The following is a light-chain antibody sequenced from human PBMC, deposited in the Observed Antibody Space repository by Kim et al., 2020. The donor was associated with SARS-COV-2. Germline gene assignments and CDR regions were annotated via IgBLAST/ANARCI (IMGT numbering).Light chain of an antibody. CDR3: NSRDSSGNHLV. CDR1: SLRSYY. Sequence: ALAQTVSITCQGDSLRSYYASWYQQKPGQAPVLVIYGKNNRPSGIPDRFSGSSSGNTASLTITGAQAEDEADYYCNSRDSSGNHLVFGGGTQLTVL. V-gene: IGLV3-19*01. CDR2: GKN. J-gene: IGLJ2*01.